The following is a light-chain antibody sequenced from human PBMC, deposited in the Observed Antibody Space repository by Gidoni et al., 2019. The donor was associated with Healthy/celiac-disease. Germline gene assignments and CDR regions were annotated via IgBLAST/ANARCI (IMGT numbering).Light chain of an antibody. Sequence: IVMTHSPATLSVSPGERATLSCRSSQSVSSNLAWYQQKPGQAPRLLIYGASTRATGIPARFSGSGSGTAFTLIISSLQSQDFSVYYCQQYNNWPPYTFGQGTKLEIK. J-gene: IGKJ2*01. V-gene: IGKV3-15*01. CDR1: QSVSSN. CDR2: GAS. CDR3: QQYNNWPPYT.